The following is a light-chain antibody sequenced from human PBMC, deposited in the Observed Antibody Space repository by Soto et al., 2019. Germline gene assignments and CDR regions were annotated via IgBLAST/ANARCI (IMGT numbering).Light chain of an antibody. CDR1: QSISNSY. CDR3: QQNGSSPRT. J-gene: IGKJ1*01. CDR2: AAS. V-gene: IGKV3-20*01. Sequence: EIVLTQSPGTLSLSPGERATLTCRATQSISNSYLAWHQQKPGQAPRLLIYAASNRATGIPDRFSGTGSGTDFTLTINRLEPEDFAVYYCQQNGSSPRTFGQGTKVEIK.